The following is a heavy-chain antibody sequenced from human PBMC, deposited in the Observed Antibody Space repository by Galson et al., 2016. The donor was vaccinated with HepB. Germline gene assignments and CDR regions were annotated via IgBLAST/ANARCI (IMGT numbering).Heavy chain of an antibody. CDR2: ACHDGGT. D-gene: IGHD6-19*01. V-gene: IGHV4-59*01. Sequence: ETLSLTCTVSGGSIGFYCWGWIRQSPGKGLEWIGYACHDGGTGYNPSFKSRVTMSLDKSNKQLSLKLTSVTAADTAVYFCARPRGGYSSDWFWGYFDYWGQGALVTVSA. J-gene: IGHJ4*02. CDR3: ARPRGGYSSDWFWGYFDY. CDR1: GGSIGFYC.